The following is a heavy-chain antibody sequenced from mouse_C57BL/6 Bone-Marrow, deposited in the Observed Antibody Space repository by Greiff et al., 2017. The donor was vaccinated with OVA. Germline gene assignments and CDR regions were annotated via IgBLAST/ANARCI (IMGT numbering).Heavy chain of an antibody. J-gene: IGHJ4*01. CDR1: GYTFTSYW. D-gene: IGHD1-1*01. CDR3: ARWHYYGRSRGPYAMDY. V-gene: IGHV1-50*01. Sequence: QVQLQQPGAELVKPGASVKLSCKASGYTFTSYWMQWVKQRPGQGLEWIGEIDPSDSYTNYNQKFKGKATLTVDTSSSTAYMPLSSLTSEDSAVYYCARWHYYGRSRGPYAMDYWGQGTSVTVSS. CDR2: IDPSDSYT.